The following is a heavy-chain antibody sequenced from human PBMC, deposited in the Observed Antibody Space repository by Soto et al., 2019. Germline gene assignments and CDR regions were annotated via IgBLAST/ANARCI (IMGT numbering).Heavy chain of an antibody. CDR2: IYHSGTT. D-gene: IGHD3-3*01. V-gene: IGHV4-38-2*02. Sequence: PSETLSLTCTVSGDSITSIYPWCFIRQPPGRGLEWVASIYHSGTTDYNPSLKSRVTISVDTSKNQFSLNLRSVTAADSAVYYCARTDNVGYYAPLGQGNLVTVSS. CDR1: GDSITSIYP. CDR3: ARTDNVGYYAP. J-gene: IGHJ5*02.